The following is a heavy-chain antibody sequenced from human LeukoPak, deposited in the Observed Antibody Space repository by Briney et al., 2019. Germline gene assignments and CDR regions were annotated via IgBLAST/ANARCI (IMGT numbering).Heavy chain of an antibody. D-gene: IGHD3-9*01. CDR2: INPSGGST. Sequence: ASVKVSCKASGYIFTSYFMHWVRQAPGQGLEWMGLINPSGGSTRYAQKFQGRVAMTRDMSTSTVYMELSSLRSEDTAVYYCATLDHYDILTGSTQAVKWGQGTLVTVSS. CDR3: ATLDHYDILTGSTQAVK. V-gene: IGHV1-46*01. J-gene: IGHJ4*02. CDR1: GYIFTSYF.